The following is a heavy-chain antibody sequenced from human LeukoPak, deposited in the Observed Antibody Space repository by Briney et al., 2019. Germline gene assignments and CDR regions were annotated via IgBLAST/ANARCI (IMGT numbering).Heavy chain of an antibody. CDR3: ATAPSGEVLLWFGEKYLLDY. Sequence: ASVKVSCTVSGYTLTELSMHWVRQAPGKGLEWMGGFDPEDGETIYAQKFQGRVTMTEDTSTDTAYMELSSLRSEDTAVYYCATAPSGEVLLWFGEKYLLDYWGQGTLVTVSS. V-gene: IGHV1-24*01. D-gene: IGHD3-10*01. CDR2: FDPEDGET. J-gene: IGHJ4*02. CDR1: GYTLTELS.